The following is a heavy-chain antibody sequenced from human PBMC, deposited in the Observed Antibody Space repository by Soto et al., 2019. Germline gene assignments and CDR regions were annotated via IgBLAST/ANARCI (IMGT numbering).Heavy chain of an antibody. D-gene: IGHD3-10*01. CDR3: ARDFENYNYFAY. CDR1: GYMFITYT. J-gene: IGHJ4*02. Sequence: ASVKASCKAFGYMFITYTIHWVRQAPGQRLEWMGWINVGSGDTQYSEKFQGRLTFTRDTSADTAYMELSSLRSEDTAVYYCARDFENYNYFAYWGQGTPVTVSS. V-gene: IGHV1-3*01. CDR2: INVGSGDT.